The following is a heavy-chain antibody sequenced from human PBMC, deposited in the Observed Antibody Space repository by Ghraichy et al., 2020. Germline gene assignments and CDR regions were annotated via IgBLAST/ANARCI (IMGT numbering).Heavy chain of an antibody. D-gene: IGHD4-17*01. CDR3: ARSDYGDYAQDLGAFDI. J-gene: IGHJ3*02. Sequence: SETLSLTCIVSGGSISGSSYYWGWIRQPPGKGLEWIGSIYYSGTTFYNPSLKSRVIISVDTSKNQFSLNLSSVTAADTAVYYCARSDYGDYAQDLGAFDIWGQGTMVPVSS. V-gene: IGHV4-39*07. CDR2: IYYSGTT. CDR1: GGSISGSSYY.